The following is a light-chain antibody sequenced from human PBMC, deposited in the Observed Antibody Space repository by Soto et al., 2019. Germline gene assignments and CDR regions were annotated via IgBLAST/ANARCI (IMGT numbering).Light chain of an antibody. CDR1: RSSIGSNP. CDR3: GAWHDSLNGWV. J-gene: IGLJ3*02. V-gene: IGLV1-44*01. CDR2: RSN. Sequence: QSVLTQPPSASGTPGQRVTISCSGSRSSIGSNPVNWYQHLPGTAPKLLIFRSNQRPSGVPDRFSGSKSGTSASLAISGLQSEDESDYYCGAWHDSLNGWVFGGGTKLTVL.